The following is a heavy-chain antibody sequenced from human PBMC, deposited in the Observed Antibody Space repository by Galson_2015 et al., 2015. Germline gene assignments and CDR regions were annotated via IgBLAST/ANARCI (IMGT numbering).Heavy chain of an antibody. D-gene: IGHD6-19*01. Sequence: SLRLSCAASGSTVSSNYMSWVRQAPGKGLEWVSVIYSGGSTYYADSVKGRFTISRDNSKNTLYLQMNSLRAEDTAVYYCASIAVAGIQPLDYWGQGTLVTVSS. CDR3: ASIAVAGIQPLDY. V-gene: IGHV3-53*05. J-gene: IGHJ4*02. CDR1: GSTVSSNY. CDR2: IYSGGST.